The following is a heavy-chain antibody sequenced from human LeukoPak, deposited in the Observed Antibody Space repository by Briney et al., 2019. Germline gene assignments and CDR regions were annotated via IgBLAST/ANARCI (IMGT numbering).Heavy chain of an antibody. CDR1: GYTFTSYY. CDR3: ARGTPSPTIVVVIRFDY. Sequence: ASVKVSCKASGYTFTSYYMHWVRQAPGQGLEWVGIINPSGGSTSYAQKFQGRVTMTRDTSTSTVYMELSSLRSEDTAVYYCARGTPSPTIVVVIRFDYWGQGTLVTVSS. CDR2: INPSGGST. V-gene: IGHV1-46*01. J-gene: IGHJ4*02. D-gene: IGHD3-22*01.